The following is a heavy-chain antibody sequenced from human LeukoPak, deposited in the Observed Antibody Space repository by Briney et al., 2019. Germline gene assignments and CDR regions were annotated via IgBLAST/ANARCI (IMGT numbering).Heavy chain of an antibody. CDR1: GGTFSSYA. D-gene: IGHD1-26*01. J-gene: IGHJ6*03. Sequence: SSVKVSCKASGGTFSSYAISWVRQAPGQGLEWMGRIIPIFGTANYAQKFQGRVTITTDESTSTAYMELSSLRSEDTAVYYCARDRGPSGSYYYYYMDVWGKGTRSPSP. CDR3: ARDRGPSGSYYYYYMDV. CDR2: IIPIFGTA. V-gene: IGHV1-69*05.